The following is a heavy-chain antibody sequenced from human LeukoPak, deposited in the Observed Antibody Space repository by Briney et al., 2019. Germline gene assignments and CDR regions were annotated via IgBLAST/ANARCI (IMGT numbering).Heavy chain of an antibody. CDR3: ARRGNYYGSGSYENFFDY. CDR1: GFTFSSYG. J-gene: IGHJ4*02. CDR2: ISYDGSNK. V-gene: IGHV3-30*03. D-gene: IGHD3-10*01. Sequence: GGSLRLSCAASGFTFSSYGMHWVRQAPGKGLEWVAVISYDGSNKYYADSVKGRFTISRDNSKNTLYLQMNSLRAEDTAVYYCARRGNYYGSGSYENFFDYWGQGTLVTVSS.